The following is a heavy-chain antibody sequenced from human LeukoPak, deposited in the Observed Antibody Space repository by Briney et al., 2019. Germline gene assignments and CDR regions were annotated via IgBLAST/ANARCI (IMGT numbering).Heavy chain of an antibody. Sequence: ASVRVSFKASGYTFTIYGISWVRQAPGQGLEWMGWISAYNGNTNYAQKLQGRVTMTTDTSTSTAYMELRSLRSDDTAVYYCARIDHLDYSNFFDYWGQGTLVTVSS. J-gene: IGHJ4*02. CDR2: ISAYNGNT. V-gene: IGHV1-18*01. CDR3: ARIDHLDYSNFFDY. D-gene: IGHD4-11*01. CDR1: GYTFTIYG.